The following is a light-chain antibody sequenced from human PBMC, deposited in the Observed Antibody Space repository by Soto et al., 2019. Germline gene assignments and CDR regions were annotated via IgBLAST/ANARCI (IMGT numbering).Light chain of an antibody. CDR1: QTVSSN. Sequence: ERVMTQSPATLSVSPGERATLSCRASQTVSSNLAWYQQKPGQAPRLLIYGASTRATGIPARFSGSGSGTEFTLTISSLQSEDFAVYSCQQYKNWPYTFGQGTKLEIK. J-gene: IGKJ2*01. V-gene: IGKV3-15*01. CDR3: QQYKNWPYT. CDR2: GAS.